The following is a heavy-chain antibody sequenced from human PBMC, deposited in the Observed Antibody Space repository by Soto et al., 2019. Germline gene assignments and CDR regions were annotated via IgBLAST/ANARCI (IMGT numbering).Heavy chain of an antibody. D-gene: IGHD6-13*01. Sequence: VASVKVSCKASGGTFSSYAISWVRQAPGQGLEWMGGIIPIFGTANYAQKFQGRVTITADESTSTAYMELSSLRSEDTAVYHCARVYSSRYYFDYWGQGTLVTVSS. CDR3: ARVYSSRYYFDY. J-gene: IGHJ4*02. CDR1: GGTFSSYA. V-gene: IGHV1-69*13. CDR2: IIPIFGTA.